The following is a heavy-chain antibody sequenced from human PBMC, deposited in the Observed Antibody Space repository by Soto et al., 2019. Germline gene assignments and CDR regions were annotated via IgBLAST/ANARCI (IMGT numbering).Heavy chain of an antibody. Sequence: GESLKISCETSGYNFISFWIAWVGQMPGKGLEWMGLIYPGDSDTTYSPAFQGQVTISVDRSTKTAYLQWSSLKASDTAMYYCARQAYYGSGTYYSDSWGQGTLVTVSS. J-gene: IGHJ4*02. V-gene: IGHV5-51*01. D-gene: IGHD3-10*01. CDR1: GYNFISFW. CDR3: ARQAYYGSGTYYSDS. CDR2: IYPGDSDT.